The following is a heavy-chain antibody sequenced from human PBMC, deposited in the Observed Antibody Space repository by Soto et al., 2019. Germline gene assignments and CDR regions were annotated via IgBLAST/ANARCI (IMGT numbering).Heavy chain of an antibody. CDR1: GFTFSSYG. D-gene: IGHD3-16*01. CDR3: AKDSRGDYYCYYYGMDV. J-gene: IGHJ6*02. CDR2: ISYDGSNK. V-gene: IGHV3-30*18. Sequence: QVQLVESGGGVVQPGRSLRLSCAASGFTFSSYGMHWVRQAPGKGLEWVAVISYDGSNKYYADSVKGRFTISRDNSKNTLYLQMNSLRAEDTAVYYCAKDSRGDYYCYYYGMDVWGQGTTVTVSS.